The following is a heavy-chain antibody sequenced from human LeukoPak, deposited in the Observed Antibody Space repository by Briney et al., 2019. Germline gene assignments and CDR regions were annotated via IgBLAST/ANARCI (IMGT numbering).Heavy chain of an antibody. V-gene: IGHV4-4*07. J-gene: IGHJ4*02. D-gene: IGHD5-24*01. CDR3: ARGRDGYDFDY. CDR2: IYISGSGST. Sequence: SETLSLTCTVSGGSISSYYWSWIRQPAGKGLEWIGRIYISGSGSTNYNPSLKSRVTISVDTSKNQFSLKLSSVTAADTAVYYCARGRDGYDFDYWGQGTLVTVSS. CDR1: GGSISSYY.